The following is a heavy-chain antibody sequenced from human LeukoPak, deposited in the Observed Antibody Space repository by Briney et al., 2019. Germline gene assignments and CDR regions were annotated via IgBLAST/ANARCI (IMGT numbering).Heavy chain of an antibody. CDR1: GGSISSYY. J-gene: IGHJ4*02. CDR2: IYYSGST. V-gene: IGHV4-59*01. Sequence: SETLSLTCTVSGGSISSYYWSWIRQPPGKGLEWIGDIYYSGSTNYNPSLKSRVTISVDTSKNQFSLKLSSVTAADTAVYYCARDAGYYYDSSGYFDYWGQGTLVTVSS. D-gene: IGHD3-22*01. CDR3: ARDAGYYYDSSGYFDY.